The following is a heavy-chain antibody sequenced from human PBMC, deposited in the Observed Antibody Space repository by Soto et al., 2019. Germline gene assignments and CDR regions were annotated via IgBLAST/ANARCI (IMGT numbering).Heavy chain of an antibody. CDR1: GDSITSRDW. Sequence: PSETLSLTCAVSGDSITSRDWWSWVRQPPGKGLEWIGEIHHSGSTKYNPSLKSRVTISVDTSSNQFSVNLSSVTAADTAVYYCARAAVRTFDYWSQGSLVTVSS. J-gene: IGHJ4*02. D-gene: IGHD2-15*01. CDR3: ARAAVRTFDY. CDR2: IHHSGST. V-gene: IGHV4-4*02.